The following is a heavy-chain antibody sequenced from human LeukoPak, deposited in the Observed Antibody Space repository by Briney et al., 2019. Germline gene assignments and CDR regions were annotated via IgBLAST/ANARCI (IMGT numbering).Heavy chain of an antibody. Sequence: GGSLRLSCAASGFTFSSYEMNWVRQAPGKGLEWVSYISSSGSTIYYADSVKGRFTISRDNAKNSLYLQMNSLRAEDTAVYYCARDLIAAAGTGFDYWGQGTLVTVSS. V-gene: IGHV3-48*03. CDR1: GFTFSSYE. J-gene: IGHJ4*02. D-gene: IGHD6-13*01. CDR3: ARDLIAAAGTGFDY. CDR2: ISSSGSTI.